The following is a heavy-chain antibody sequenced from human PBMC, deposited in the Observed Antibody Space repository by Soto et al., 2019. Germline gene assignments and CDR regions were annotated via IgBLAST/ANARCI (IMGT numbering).Heavy chain of an antibody. Sequence: PSETLSLTCTVSGGSINSGDYSWSWIRQPPGKGLEWIGYVHHSGATYSNPSLRSRITITADRSKNHFSLRLTSVAAADTAVYYCARSFGSSWHEGWFAPWGQGTLVTVSS. CDR1: GGSINSGDYS. D-gene: IGHD6-13*01. CDR2: VHHSGAT. CDR3: ARSFGSSWHEGWFAP. V-gene: IGHV4-30-2*01. J-gene: IGHJ5*02.